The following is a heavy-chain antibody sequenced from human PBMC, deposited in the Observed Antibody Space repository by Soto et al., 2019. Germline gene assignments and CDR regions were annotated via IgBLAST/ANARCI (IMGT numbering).Heavy chain of an antibody. Sequence: QGQLVQSGAEVKKPGSSVKVSCKASGGSFRTYAINWVRQAPGQGLEWKGGIIPMLAAPTYAQKFQGRLTITADASTTTVYMELSSLTSEDTAVYYCARVGPPSPSVIWFFDLWGRGTLVTVSS. CDR3: ARVGPPSPSVIWFFDL. D-gene: IGHD2-21*01. CDR2: IIPMLAAP. J-gene: IGHJ2*01. V-gene: IGHV1-69*01. CDR1: GGSFRTYA.